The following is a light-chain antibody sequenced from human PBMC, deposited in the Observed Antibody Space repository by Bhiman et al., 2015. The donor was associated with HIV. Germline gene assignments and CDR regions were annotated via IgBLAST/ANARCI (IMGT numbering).Light chain of an antibody. CDR2: YDK. CDR3: QVWDSLSDHRV. J-gene: IGLJ3*02. V-gene: IGLV3-21*01. Sequence: SYELTQPPSVSVAPGKTASITCGGNNIGSIHWYQQKPGQAPVVVIYYDKDRPSGIPERFSGSNSGNTATLTISRVEAGDEAAYYCQVWDSLSDHRVFGGGTKLAVL. CDR1: NIGSI.